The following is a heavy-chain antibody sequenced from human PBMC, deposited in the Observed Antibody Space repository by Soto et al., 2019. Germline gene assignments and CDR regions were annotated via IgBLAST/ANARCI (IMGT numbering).Heavy chain of an antibody. CDR1: GFTFSSYG. CDR3: ARDQFNFGGDYGMDV. V-gene: IGHV3-33*01. D-gene: IGHD3-3*01. Sequence: GGSLRLSCAAAGFTFSSYGMHWVRQAPGKGLEWVAVIWYDGSNKYYADSVKGRFTISRDNSKNTLYLQMNSLRAEDAAVYYCARDQFNFGGDYGMDVWGQGTTVTVSS. CDR2: IWYDGSNK. J-gene: IGHJ6*02.